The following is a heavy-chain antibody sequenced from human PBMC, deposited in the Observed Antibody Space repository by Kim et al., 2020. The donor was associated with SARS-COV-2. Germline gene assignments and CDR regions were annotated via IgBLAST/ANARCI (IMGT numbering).Heavy chain of an antibody. CDR3: AKEFRDGDYVDRKGVFDS. J-gene: IGHJ4*02. V-gene: IGHV3-33*06. Sequence: GGSLRLSCAASGFTFSTYAMHWVRQSPGKGLEWVAVIWSDVNYEYYADSVKGRFTVSRDNSQNMLYLDMNSLRVEDTGVYFCAKEFRDGDYVDRKGVFDSWGQGTLLTVSS. CDR2: IWSDVNYE. CDR1: GFTFSTYA. D-gene: IGHD3-16*01.